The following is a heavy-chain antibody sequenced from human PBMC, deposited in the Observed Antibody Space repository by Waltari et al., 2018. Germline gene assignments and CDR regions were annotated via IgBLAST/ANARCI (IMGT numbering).Heavy chain of an antibody. J-gene: IGHJ6*03. V-gene: IGHV1-69*14. Sequence: QVQLVQSGAEVKKPGSSVKVSCKASGGTFSSYAISWVRQAPGQGLEWMGGIIPIFGTANYAKKFQGIVTITADKSTSTAYMELSSLRSEDTAVYYCARAGYSGRFGPYYYYMDVWGKGTTVTVSS. D-gene: IGHD1-26*01. CDR2: IIPIFGTA. CDR1: GGTFSSYA. CDR3: ARAGYSGRFGPYYYYMDV.